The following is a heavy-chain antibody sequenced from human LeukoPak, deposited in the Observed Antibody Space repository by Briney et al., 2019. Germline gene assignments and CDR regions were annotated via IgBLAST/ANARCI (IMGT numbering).Heavy chain of an antibody. V-gene: IGHV5-51*01. D-gene: IGHD2-21*02. J-gene: IGHJ4*02. CDR2: IYPGDSDT. CDR1: GYSFTSYW. CDR3: ARHPLAYCGGDCYGDFDY. Sequence: GESLKISCKGSGYSFTSYWIGWVRQMPGKGLERMGIIYPGDSDTRYSPSFQGQVTISADKSISTAYLQWSSLKASDTAMYYCARHPLAYCGGDCYGDFDYWGQGTLATVSS.